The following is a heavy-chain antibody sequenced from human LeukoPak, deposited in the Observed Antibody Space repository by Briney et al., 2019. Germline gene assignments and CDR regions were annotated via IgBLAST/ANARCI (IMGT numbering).Heavy chain of an antibody. Sequence: GGSLRLSCAASGFTFSSYSMHWVRQAPCKGLEWVAVISYDGSNKYYADSVKGRFTISRDNSKNTLYLQMNSLRAEDTAVYYCARDPGYCSSTSCYGIYYYGMDVWGQGTTVTVSS. CDR2: ISYDGSNK. J-gene: IGHJ6*02. D-gene: IGHD2-2*01. CDR3: ARDPGYCSSTSCYGIYYYGMDV. CDR1: GFTFSSYS. V-gene: IGHV3-30*04.